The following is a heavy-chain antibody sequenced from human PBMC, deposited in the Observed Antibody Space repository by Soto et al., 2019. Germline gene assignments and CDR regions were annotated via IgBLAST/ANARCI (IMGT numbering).Heavy chain of an antibody. V-gene: IGHV1-69*01. D-gene: IGHD6-19*01. Sequence: QVQLEQSGGEVKQPGSSVRVSCKTSGGTFSTYAINWVRQAPGQGLEWMGAIIPLVGTADYLQKFQGRVTITADESTSTAYMELSSLRFDDTAVYFCARPKGTYSSGYYYFDFWGQGTLVTVSS. CDR2: IIPLVGTA. CDR1: GGTFSTYA. CDR3: ARPKGTYSSGYYYFDF. J-gene: IGHJ4*02.